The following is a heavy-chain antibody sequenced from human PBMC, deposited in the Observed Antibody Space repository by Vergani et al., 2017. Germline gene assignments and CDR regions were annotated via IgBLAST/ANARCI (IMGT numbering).Heavy chain of an antibody. CDR1: GYSFTDYW. V-gene: IGHV5-51*01. CDR2: IYPGDSDT. J-gene: IGHJ2*01. CDR3: ARRGTQCEYVNL. D-gene: IGHD3-16*01. Sequence: EVQLVQSGAEVKKPGESLKISCKGSGYSFTDYWIAWVRQMPGKGLEWMGIIYPGDSDTRYSPSFQGQVTISVDKSITTAYLQWTSLKASDTAIYYCARRGTQCEYVNLWGRGTLVTVSS.